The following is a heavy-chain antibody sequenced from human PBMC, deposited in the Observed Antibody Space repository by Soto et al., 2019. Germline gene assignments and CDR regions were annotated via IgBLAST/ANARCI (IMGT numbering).Heavy chain of an antibody. CDR2: IHHSGST. CDR3: ARSSGYVPGGY. Sequence: SETLSLTCAVSGYPISSGYYWGWIRQPPGKGLEWIGIIHHSGSTYYNPSLRSRITISVDTSKNQFSLKMPSVTAADTAVYYCARSSGYVPGGYWGQGILVTVSS. CDR1: GYPISSGYY. J-gene: IGHJ4*02. V-gene: IGHV4-38-2*01. D-gene: IGHD5-12*01.